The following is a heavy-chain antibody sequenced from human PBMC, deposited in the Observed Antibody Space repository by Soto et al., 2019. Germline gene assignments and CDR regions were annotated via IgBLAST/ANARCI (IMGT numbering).Heavy chain of an antibody. CDR3: ARDSTLYYDFWSGHYYYYGMDV. D-gene: IGHD3-3*01. CDR2: ISAYNGNT. J-gene: IGHJ6*02. Sequence: ASVKVSCKASGYTFTSYGISWVRQAPGQGLEWMGWISAYNGNTNYAQKLQGRVTMTTDTSTSTAYMELRSLRSGDTAVYYCARDSTLYYDFWSGHYYYYGMDVWGQGTTVTVSS. CDR1: GYTFTSYG. V-gene: IGHV1-18*04.